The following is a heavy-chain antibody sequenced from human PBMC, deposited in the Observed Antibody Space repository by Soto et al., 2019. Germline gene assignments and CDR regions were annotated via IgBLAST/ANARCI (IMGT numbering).Heavy chain of an antibody. D-gene: IGHD1-1*01. J-gene: IGHJ5*02. V-gene: IGHV1-3*01. CDR2: INAGNGNT. CDR3: ARDPGIGWFDP. CDR1: GYTFTSYA. Sequence: GASVKVSCKASGYTFTSYAMHWVRQAPGQRLEWMGWINAGNGNTKYSQKFQGRVTITRDTSASTDYMELSSLRSEDTAVYYCARDPGIGWFDPWGQGTLVTVSS.